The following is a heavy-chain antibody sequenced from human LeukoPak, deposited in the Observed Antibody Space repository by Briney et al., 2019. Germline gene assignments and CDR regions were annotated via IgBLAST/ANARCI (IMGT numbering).Heavy chain of an antibody. CDR3: ARGHYGGPTGGNWFDP. CDR1: GGTFSSYA. V-gene: IGHV1-69*05. D-gene: IGHD4-23*01. CDR2: IIPIFGTA. J-gene: IGHJ5*02. Sequence: SVKVSCKASGGTFSSYAISWVRQAPGQGLEWMGGIIPIFGTANYAQKFQGRVTITTDESTSTAYMELSSLRSEDTAVYYCARGHYGGPTGGNWFDPWGQGTLVTVSS.